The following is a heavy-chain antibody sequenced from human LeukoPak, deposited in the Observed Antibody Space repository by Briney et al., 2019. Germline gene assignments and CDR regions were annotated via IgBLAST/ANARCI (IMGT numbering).Heavy chain of an antibody. CDR3: ARDEPYSSGWYGRY. J-gene: IGHJ4*02. CDR1: GFTFDDYG. CDR2: INWNGGST. D-gene: IGHD6-19*01. V-gene: IGHV3-20*04. Sequence: RPGGSLRLSCAASGFTFDDYGMSWVRQAPGKGLEWVSGINWNGGSTGYADSVKGRFTISRDNAKNSLYLQMSSLRAEDTALYYCARDEPYSSGWYGRYWGQGTLVTVSS.